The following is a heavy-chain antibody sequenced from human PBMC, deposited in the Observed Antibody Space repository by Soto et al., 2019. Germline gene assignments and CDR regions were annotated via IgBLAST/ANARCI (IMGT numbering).Heavy chain of an antibody. CDR3: ARDGTPYDSSAYYYLY. Sequence: QVQLVQSGAEVEKPGSSVKVSCKASGGTFSRYTITWVRQAPGQGLEWMGGITPMFGTPNYAQKFQGRVTITADESTSTAYMELSSLRSEDTAMYYCARDGTPYDSSAYYYLYWGQGTLVTVSS. D-gene: IGHD3-22*01. CDR1: GGTFSRYT. V-gene: IGHV1-69*01. J-gene: IGHJ4*02. CDR2: ITPMFGTP.